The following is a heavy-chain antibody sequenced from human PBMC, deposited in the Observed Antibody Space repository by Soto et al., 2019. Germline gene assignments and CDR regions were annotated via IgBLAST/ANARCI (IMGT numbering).Heavy chain of an antibody. CDR2: IWYDGSNK. J-gene: IGHJ4*02. Sequence: GGSLRLSCAASGFPFSSYGMHWVRQAPGKGLDWVGVIWYDGSNKDYAESVKGRFTISRDNSKNMLYLQMNSLRADDTAVYFCARAIAVGSTSLDYWGLGTRVTVSS. V-gene: IGHV3-33*03. D-gene: IGHD6-19*01. CDR1: GFPFSSYG. CDR3: ARAIAVGSTSLDY.